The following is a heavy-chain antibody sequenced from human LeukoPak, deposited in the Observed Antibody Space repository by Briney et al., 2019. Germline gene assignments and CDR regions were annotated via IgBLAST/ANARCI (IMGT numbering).Heavy chain of an antibody. J-gene: IGHJ6*03. D-gene: IGHD4-11*01. V-gene: IGHV4-4*09. CDR2: IYTSGST. Sequence: SETLSLTCTVSGGSISSYYWSWIRQPPGKGLEGIGYIYTSGSTNYNRSLKRGVTISVDTSKNKFSLRQSSVTAADTAVSYGAQTATVTQTDYYYYYMDVWGKGTTVTVS. CDR1: GGSISSYY. CDR3: AQTATVTQTDYYYYYMDV.